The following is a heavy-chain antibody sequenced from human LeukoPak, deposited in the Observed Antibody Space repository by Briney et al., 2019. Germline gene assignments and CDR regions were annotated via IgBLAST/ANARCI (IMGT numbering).Heavy chain of an antibody. CDR2: INGSGGST. CDR3: ANRLSRI. Sequence: GGSLSLSCAASGFTISSYAMSWVRQAPGKGLEWVSAINGSGGSTYYADSMKGGFTISRDNSEITLYRQMSSLRAEDTAVYYCANRLSRIWGRGTMVTVSS. J-gene: IGHJ3*02. V-gene: IGHV3-23*01. CDR1: GFTISSYA.